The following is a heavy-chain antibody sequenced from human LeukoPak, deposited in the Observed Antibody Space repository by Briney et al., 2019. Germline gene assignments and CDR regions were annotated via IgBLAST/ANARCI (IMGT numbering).Heavy chain of an antibody. CDR3: TTDVNRFMVTASS. CDR1: GFTFSKVW. CDR2: IRSKTDGGAS. D-gene: IGHD2-21*02. Sequence: KPGGSLRLSCAASGFTFSKVWMTWVRQAPGKGLEWVGRIRSKTDGGASEYAAPVKGRFSISRDDSNNTLYLEMISLKAEDTAIYYCTTDVNRFMVTASSWGQGTLVTVSS. V-gene: IGHV3-15*01. J-gene: IGHJ5*02.